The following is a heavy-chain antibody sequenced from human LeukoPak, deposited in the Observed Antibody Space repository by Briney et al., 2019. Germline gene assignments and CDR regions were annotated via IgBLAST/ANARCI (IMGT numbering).Heavy chain of an antibody. J-gene: IGHJ4*02. V-gene: IGHV3-23*01. Sequence: PGGSLRLSCAASGFTFSSYAMSWVRQAPGKGLEWVSAISGSGGSTYYADSVKGRFTISRDNSKNTLYLQMNSLRAEDTAVYYCAXGIXVRXXXYFDYWGQGXLVTVS. D-gene: IGHD3-10*01. CDR3: AXGIXVRXXXYFDY. CDR2: ISGSGGST. CDR1: GFTFSSYA.